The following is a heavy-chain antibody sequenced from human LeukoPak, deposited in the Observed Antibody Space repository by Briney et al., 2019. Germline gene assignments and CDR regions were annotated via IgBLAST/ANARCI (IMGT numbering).Heavy chain of an antibody. CDR3: ETLGYCTNGVCHLRPDYYYYMDV. V-gene: IGHV1-69*05. CDR1: GGTFSSYA. Sequence: ASVKVSCKASGGTFSSYAFSWVRQAPGQGLEWMGGIIPIFGTANYAQKFQGRVTITTDESTSTAYMELSSLRSEDTAVYYCETLGYCTNGVCHLRPDYYYYMDVWGKGTTVTVSS. CDR2: IIPIFGTA. J-gene: IGHJ6*03. D-gene: IGHD2-8*01.